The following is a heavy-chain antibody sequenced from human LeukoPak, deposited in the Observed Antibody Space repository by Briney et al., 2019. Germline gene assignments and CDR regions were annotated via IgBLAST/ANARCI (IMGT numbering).Heavy chain of an antibody. CDR3: ARDQNQLWFGELLFDY. Sequence: GGSLRLSCAASGFTFSSYSMNWVRQAPGKGLEWVSSISSSSSYTYYADSVKGRFTISRDNAKNSLYLQMNSLRAEDTAVYYCARDQNQLWFGELLFDYWGQGTLVTVSS. D-gene: IGHD3-10*01. V-gene: IGHV3-21*01. J-gene: IGHJ4*02. CDR1: GFTFSSYS. CDR2: ISSSSSYT.